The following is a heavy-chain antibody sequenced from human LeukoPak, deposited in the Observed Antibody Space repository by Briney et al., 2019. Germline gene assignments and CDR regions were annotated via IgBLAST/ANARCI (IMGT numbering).Heavy chain of an antibody. Sequence: GESLKISFKGSGYSFTSYWIGWVRQMPGKGLEWMGIIYPGDSDTRYSPSFQGQVTISADKSISTAYLQWSSLKASDTAMYYCARQRTYCSSTSCYRYFDYWGQGTLVTVSS. CDR2: IYPGDSDT. D-gene: IGHD2-2*01. CDR3: ARQRTYCSSTSCYRYFDY. V-gene: IGHV5-51*01. CDR1: GYSFTSYW. J-gene: IGHJ4*02.